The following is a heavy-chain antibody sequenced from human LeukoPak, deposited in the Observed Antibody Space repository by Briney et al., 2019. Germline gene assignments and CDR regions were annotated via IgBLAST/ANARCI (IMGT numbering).Heavy chain of an antibody. D-gene: IGHD3-3*01. CDR1: GFTFSSYA. J-gene: IGHJ4*02. Sequence: GGSLRLSCAASGFTFSSYAMSWVRQTPGKGLEWVANINQGASEKYYVDSVRGRFTISRDDAKRSVTLQMNSLRVDDTAVYYCASDGGPFDHWGQGILVTVSS. V-gene: IGHV3-7*01. CDR2: INQGASEK. CDR3: ASDGGPFDH.